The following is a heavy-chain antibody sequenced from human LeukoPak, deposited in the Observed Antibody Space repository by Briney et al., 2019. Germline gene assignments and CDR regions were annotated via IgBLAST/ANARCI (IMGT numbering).Heavy chain of an antibody. CDR1: GYSFTTRA. D-gene: IGHD1-1*01. Sequence: ASVKVSCKASGYSFTTRALNWVRQAPGKGFEWMGWINTNTGYPTYAQGFRGRFVSSLETSVDTAYLEISSLKADDTAGYYCARDLVSPTSAGMSRDHFDHWGQGTLVSVSP. CDR3: ARDLVSPTSAGMSRDHFDH. J-gene: IGHJ4*02. V-gene: IGHV7-4-1*02. CDR2: INTNTGYP.